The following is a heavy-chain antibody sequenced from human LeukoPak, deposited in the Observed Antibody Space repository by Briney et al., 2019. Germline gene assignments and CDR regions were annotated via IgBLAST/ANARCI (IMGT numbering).Heavy chain of an antibody. CDR1: GDSVSSNSAA. V-gene: IGHV6-1*01. CDR2: TYYRSKWYN. J-gene: IGHJ4*02. CDR3: ARGGRKGDYSAFDY. Sequence: SQTLSLTCAITGDSVSSNSAAWNWIRQSPSRGLEWLGRTYYRSKWYNDYAVSVKSRITINPDTSKNQFSLQLNSVTPEDTAVYYCARGGRKGDYSAFDYWGQGTLVTVSS. D-gene: IGHD4-17*01.